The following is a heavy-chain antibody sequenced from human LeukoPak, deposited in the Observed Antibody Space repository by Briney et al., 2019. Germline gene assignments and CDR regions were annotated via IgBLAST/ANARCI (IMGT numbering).Heavy chain of an antibody. D-gene: IGHD3-16*01. CDR3: ARDPGGYYFDY. Sequence: PSETLSLTCTVSGGSIRSGGYYWSWIRQHPGKGLEWIGYIYYSGSTYYNPSLKSRVTITVDTSKNQFSLKLSSVTAADTAVYYCARDPGGYYFDYWGQGTLVTVSS. CDR1: GGSIRSGGYY. CDR2: IYYSGST. J-gene: IGHJ4*02. V-gene: IGHV4-31*03.